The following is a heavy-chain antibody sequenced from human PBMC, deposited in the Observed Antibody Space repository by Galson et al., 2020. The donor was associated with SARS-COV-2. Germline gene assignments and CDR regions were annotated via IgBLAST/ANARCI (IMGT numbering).Heavy chain of an antibody. CDR1: GHTFTYYW. V-gene: IGHV5-51*01. J-gene: IGHJ4*02. CDR3: ATHPLYYDDTSGYYEFDY. CDR2: IYPGDSDT. D-gene: IGHD3-22*01. Sequence: GESLKISCQGSGHTFTYYWIGWVRPRPGKGLEWMGIIYPGDSDTRYNPSFQGQVTISADQSISSAYLQWSSLKASDTALYYCATHPLYYDDTSGYYEFDYWGQGTLVTVSS.